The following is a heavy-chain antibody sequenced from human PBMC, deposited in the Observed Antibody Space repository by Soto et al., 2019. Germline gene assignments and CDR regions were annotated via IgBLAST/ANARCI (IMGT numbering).Heavy chain of an antibody. CDR1: GGSFSGYY. V-gene: IGHV4-34*01. J-gene: IGHJ3*02. D-gene: IGHD2-15*01. Sequence: QVQLQQWGAGLLKPSETLSLTCAVYGGSFSGYYWSWIRQPPGKGLEWIGEINHSGSTNYNPSLRIRVTISVDTSKNQFSLKLSSVTAADTAVYYCARGRYCSGGSCYRDAFDIWGQGTMVTVSS. CDR3: ARGRYCSGGSCYRDAFDI. CDR2: INHSGST.